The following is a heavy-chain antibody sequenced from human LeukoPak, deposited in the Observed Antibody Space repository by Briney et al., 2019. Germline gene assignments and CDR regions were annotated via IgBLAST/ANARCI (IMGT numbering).Heavy chain of an antibody. J-gene: IGHJ4*02. Sequence: SETLSLTCAVSGGSFSGYYWSWIRQPPRKGLEWIGEINHSGSTNYNPSLKSRVTISVDTSKNQFSLKLSSVTAADTAVYYCASRRWGFDYWGQGTLVTVSS. V-gene: IGHV4-34*01. CDR2: INHSGST. CDR3: ASRRWGFDY. CDR1: GGSFSGYY. D-gene: IGHD4-23*01.